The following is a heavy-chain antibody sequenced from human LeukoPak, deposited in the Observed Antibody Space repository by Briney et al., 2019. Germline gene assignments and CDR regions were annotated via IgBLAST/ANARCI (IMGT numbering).Heavy chain of an antibody. D-gene: IGHD3-10*01. Sequence: ASVKVSCKASGYTFTSYGISWVRQAPGQGLEWMGWISAYNGNTNYAQKLQGRVTMTTDTSTSTAYMELRSLRSDDTAVYYCARDSSMVRGVIPSRYLDLWGRGTLVTVSS. V-gene: IGHV1-18*01. CDR3: ARDSSMVRGVIPSRYLDL. CDR2: ISAYNGNT. J-gene: IGHJ2*01. CDR1: GYTFTSYG.